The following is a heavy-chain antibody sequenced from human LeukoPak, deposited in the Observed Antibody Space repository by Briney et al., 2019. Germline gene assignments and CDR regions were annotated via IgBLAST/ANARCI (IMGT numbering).Heavy chain of an antibody. CDR1: GFTFKDYG. J-gene: IGHJ6*02. V-gene: IGHV3-9*01. CDR2: INWNGGGT. Sequence: GGALRLSCAATGFTFKDYGMHWVRQPPGKGLEWVSSINWNGGGTDYADSVKGRFTISRDNAKNSLYLQLSSLRPEDTALYYCAKHMRATNTYSFFGLDVWGQGTTVTVSS. D-gene: IGHD1-26*01. CDR3: AKHMRATNTYSFFGLDV.